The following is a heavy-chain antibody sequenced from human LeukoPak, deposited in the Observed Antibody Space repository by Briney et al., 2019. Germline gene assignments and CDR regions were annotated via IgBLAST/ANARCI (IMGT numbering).Heavy chain of an antibody. CDR3: AGWTYYYDSSGYNGDY. D-gene: IGHD3-22*01. CDR2: ISGSGGST. Sequence: GGSLRLSCAASGFTFSSYAMSWVRQAPGKGLEWVSAISGSGGSTYYADSVKGRFTISRDNSKNTLYLQMNSLRAEDTAVYYCAGWTYYYDSSGYNGDYWGQGTLVTVSS. J-gene: IGHJ4*02. V-gene: IGHV3-23*01. CDR1: GFTFSSYA.